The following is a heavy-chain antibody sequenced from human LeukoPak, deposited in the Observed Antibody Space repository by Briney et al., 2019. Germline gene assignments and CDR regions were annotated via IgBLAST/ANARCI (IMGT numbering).Heavy chain of an antibody. CDR2: INPNSGDT. D-gene: IGHD3-10*01. V-gene: IGHV1-2*02. CDR1: GYTFSGNY. Sequence: ASVKVSCKTSGYTFSGNYIYWVRQAPGQGLEWMGWINPNSGDTNYAQKFQGRVTMTRDTSTSTAYMDLSSLISDDTAVYYCARGGSSSGSYYYGVDAWGQGTTVTVSS. CDR3: ARGGSSSGSYYYGVDA. J-gene: IGHJ6*02.